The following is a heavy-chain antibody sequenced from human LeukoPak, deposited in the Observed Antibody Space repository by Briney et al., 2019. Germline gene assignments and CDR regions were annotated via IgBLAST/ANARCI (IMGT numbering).Heavy chain of an antibody. CDR1: GASISSSTYY. D-gene: IGHD2-21*01. CDR3: ARVMLYYFDY. Sequence: SETLCLTCAVSGASISSSTYYWGSIRQPPGKWLESIRSIYYSGSTYYNPSLKSRATICVDTSKNQFSLKRSSVTAADTAVYYCARVMLYYFDYWGEGTLVTVSS. V-gene: IGHV4-39*01. CDR2: IYYSGST. J-gene: IGHJ4*02.